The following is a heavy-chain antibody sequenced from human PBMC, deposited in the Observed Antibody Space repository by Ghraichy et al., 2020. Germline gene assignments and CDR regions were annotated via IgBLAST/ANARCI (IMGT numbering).Heavy chain of an antibody. CDR3: AGGITISANYYYYYMDV. Sequence: LSLTCAASGFTFSTYSMNWVRQAPGKGLEWVSSISSSSSYIYYADSVKGRFTISRDNAKNSLYLQMNSLRAEDTAVYFCAGGITISANYYYYYMDVWGKGTTVTVSS. J-gene: IGHJ6*03. CDR2: ISSSSSYI. CDR1: GFTFSTYS. D-gene: IGHD3-3*01. V-gene: IGHV3-21*01.